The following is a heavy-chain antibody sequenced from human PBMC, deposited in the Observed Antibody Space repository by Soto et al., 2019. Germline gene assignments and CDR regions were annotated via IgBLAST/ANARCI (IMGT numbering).Heavy chain of an antibody. CDR1: GYTFTGYY. CDR3: ARAAAGPGDYYYYYGMDV. D-gene: IGHD6-13*01. V-gene: IGHV1-2*04. J-gene: IGHJ6*02. Sequence: ASVKVSCKASGYTFTGYYMHWVRQAPGQGLEWMGWINPNSGGTNYAQKFQGWVTMTRDTSISTAYMELSRLRSDDTAVYYCARAAAGPGDYYYYYGMDVWGQGTTVTVSS. CDR2: INPNSGGT.